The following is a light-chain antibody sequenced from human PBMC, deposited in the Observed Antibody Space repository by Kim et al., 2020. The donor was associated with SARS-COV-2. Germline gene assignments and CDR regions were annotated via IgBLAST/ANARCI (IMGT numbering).Light chain of an antibody. Sequence: SLGERVTLSCRASQSVSSNLAWYQQKPGQAPRLLIYGASSRATGIPARFSGGGSGTEFTLTISSLQSEDFAVYYCHQYNNWPPITFGQGTRLEIK. CDR1: QSVSSN. V-gene: IGKV3-15*01. J-gene: IGKJ5*01. CDR3: HQYNNWPPIT. CDR2: GAS.